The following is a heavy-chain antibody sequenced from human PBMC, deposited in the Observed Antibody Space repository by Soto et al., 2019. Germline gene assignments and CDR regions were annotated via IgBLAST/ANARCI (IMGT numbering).Heavy chain of an antibody. CDR1: GFTFSSYD. D-gene: IGHD3-10*01. Sequence: EVQLVESGGGLVQPGGSLRLSCAASGFTFSSYDMHWVRQATGKGLEWVSAIGTAGDTYYPVSVKGRFTISRENAKNSLYLQMNSLRAGDTAVYYCARSRGITIVRDLRYYFYGIDAWGQGSTVTVSS. J-gene: IGHJ6*02. CDR2: IGTAGDT. V-gene: IGHV3-13*01. CDR3: ARSRGITIVRDLRYYFYGIDA.